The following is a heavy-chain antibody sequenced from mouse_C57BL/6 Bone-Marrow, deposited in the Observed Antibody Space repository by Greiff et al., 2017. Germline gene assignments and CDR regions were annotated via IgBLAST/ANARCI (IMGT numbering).Heavy chain of an antibody. CDR1: GFTFSDYG. D-gene: IGHD2-4*01. V-gene: IGHV5-15*01. Sequence: EVQLVESGGGLVQPGGSLKLSCAASGFTFSDYGMAWVRQAPRKGPEWVAFISNLAYSIYYADTVTGRFTISRENAKNTLYLEMSSLRSEDTAMYYCARHGMITTAYYYAMDYWGQGTSVTVSS. CDR3: ARHGMITTAYYYAMDY. CDR2: ISNLAYSI. J-gene: IGHJ4*01.